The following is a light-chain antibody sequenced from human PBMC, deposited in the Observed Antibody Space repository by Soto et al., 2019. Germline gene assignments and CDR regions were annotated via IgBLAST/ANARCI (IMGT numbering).Light chain of an antibody. CDR3: QQRNSWPPT. CDR1: QGISSY. CDR2: DAS. Sequence: TQSPSSLSASTGDRVTITCRASQGISSYLAWYQQNPGQAPRLLIYDASNRATGIPARFSGSGSGTDFTLTISSLGQEDFAVYYCQQRNSWPPTFGGGTKVDIK. J-gene: IGKJ4*01. V-gene: IGKV3-11*01.